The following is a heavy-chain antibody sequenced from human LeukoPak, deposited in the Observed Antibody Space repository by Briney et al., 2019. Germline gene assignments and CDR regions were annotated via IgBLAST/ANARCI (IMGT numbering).Heavy chain of an antibody. Sequence: SETLSLTCAVYGVSFSGYYWSWIRQPPGKGLEWIGEINHSGSTNYNPSLKSRVTISVDTSKNQFSLKLSSVTAADTAVYYCASNGGDRRRWFDPWGQGTLVTVSS. V-gene: IGHV4-34*01. D-gene: IGHD2-21*02. CDR1: GVSFSGYY. CDR3: ASNGGDRRRWFDP. CDR2: INHSGST. J-gene: IGHJ5*02.